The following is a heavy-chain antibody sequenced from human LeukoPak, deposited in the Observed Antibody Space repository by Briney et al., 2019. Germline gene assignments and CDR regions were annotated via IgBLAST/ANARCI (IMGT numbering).Heavy chain of an antibody. CDR3: ARASLYYDILTGPAYYYYGMDG. V-gene: IGHV3-13*01. CDR2: IGTAGDT. CDR1: GFTFSSYD. Sequence: GGSLRLSCAASGFTFSSYDMHWVRQATGKGLEWVSAIGTAGDTYYPGSVKGRFTISRENAKNSLYLQMNSLRAGDTAVYYCARASLYYDILTGPAYYYYGMDGWGQGTTVTVSS. D-gene: IGHD3-9*01. J-gene: IGHJ6*02.